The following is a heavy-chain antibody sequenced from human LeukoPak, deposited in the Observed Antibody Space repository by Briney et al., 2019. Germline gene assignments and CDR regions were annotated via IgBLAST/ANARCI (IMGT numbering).Heavy chain of an antibody. D-gene: IGHD4/OR15-4a*01. CDR1: GFTFSSYE. Sequence: PGGSLRLSCAASGFTFSSYEMNWVRQAPGKGLEWVSYISSSGSTIYYADSVKGRFTISRDNAKNSLYLQMNGLRAEDTAVYYCARRAGAYSHPYDYWGQGTLVTVSS. CDR2: ISSSGSTI. V-gene: IGHV3-48*03. J-gene: IGHJ4*02. CDR3: ARRAGAYSHPYDY.